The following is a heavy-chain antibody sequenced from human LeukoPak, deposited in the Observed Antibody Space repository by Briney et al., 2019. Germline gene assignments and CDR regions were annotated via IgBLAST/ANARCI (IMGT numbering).Heavy chain of an antibody. Sequence: ASVQVSCKASGYTFTSYSMHWVRQAPGQRLEWMGWINAGNGNTKFSQKFQGRVTITRDTSASTAYMELSSLRSEDTAVYYCARFLGGGYGMDVWGQGTTVTVSS. CDR3: ARFLGGGYGMDV. CDR1: GYTFTSYS. D-gene: IGHD3-3*01. CDR2: INAGNGNT. V-gene: IGHV1-3*01. J-gene: IGHJ6*02.